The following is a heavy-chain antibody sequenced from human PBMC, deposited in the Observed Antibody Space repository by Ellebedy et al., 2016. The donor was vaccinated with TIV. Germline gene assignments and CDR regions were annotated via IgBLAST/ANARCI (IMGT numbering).Heavy chain of an antibody. Sequence: GESLKISCTASGFTVGNNYMNWLRQAPGKGLEWVSLIYSGGDTVYADAVKGRFTNSSDSSKNTLYHQMNSIRAEDTAVYYCGRDPPGIAATGPYKWGQGTLVTVSS. CDR3: GRDPPGIAATGPYK. D-gene: IGHD6-13*01. CDR2: IYSGGDT. J-gene: IGHJ4*02. V-gene: IGHV3-53*01. CDR1: GFTVGNNY.